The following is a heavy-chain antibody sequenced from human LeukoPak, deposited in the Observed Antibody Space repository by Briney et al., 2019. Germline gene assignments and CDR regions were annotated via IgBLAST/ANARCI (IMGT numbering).Heavy chain of an antibody. D-gene: IGHD5-18*01. J-gene: IGHJ6*02. V-gene: IGHV1-2*02. Sequence: ASVKVSCKASGYTFTGYYMHWVRQAPGQGLAWMGWINPNSGGTNYAQKFQGRVTMTRDTSISTAYMELSRLRSDDTAVYYCARVDTALDYYYYYGMDVWGQGTTVTVSS. CDR3: ARVDTALDYYYYYGMDV. CDR2: INPNSGGT. CDR1: GYTFTGYY.